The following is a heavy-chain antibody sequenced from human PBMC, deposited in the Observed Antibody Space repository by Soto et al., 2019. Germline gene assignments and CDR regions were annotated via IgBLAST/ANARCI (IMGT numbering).Heavy chain of an antibody. CDR3: ARDLGAPGIVVVPAAISWFDP. V-gene: IGHV1-18*01. CDR2: IGAYNGNT. D-gene: IGHD2-2*01. CDR1: GYTFTSYG. J-gene: IGHJ5*02. Sequence: QVQLVQSGAEVKKPGASVKVSCKASGYTFTSYGISWVRQAPGQGLEWMGWIGAYNGNTNYAQKLQGRVTMTTDTSTSTAYMELRSLRSDDTAVYYCARDLGAPGIVVVPAAISWFDPWGQGTLVTVSS.